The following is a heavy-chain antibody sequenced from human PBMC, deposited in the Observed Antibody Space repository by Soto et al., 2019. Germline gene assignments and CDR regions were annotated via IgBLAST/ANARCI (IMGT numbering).Heavy chain of an antibody. D-gene: IGHD4-17*01. CDR1: GFIFSNYW. CDR2: IDSDGTGT. Sequence: EVQLVESGGGLVQPGGSLRLSCVASGFIFSNYWLHWVRQVPEKGLEWVSRIDSDGTGTSYADSVRGRFTFSRDNTKSTLYLQMTSLRPEDTAVYYCVRLGGAHNFDHWGRGTLVNVSS. J-gene: IGHJ4*01. CDR3: VRLGGAHNFDH. V-gene: IGHV3-74*01.